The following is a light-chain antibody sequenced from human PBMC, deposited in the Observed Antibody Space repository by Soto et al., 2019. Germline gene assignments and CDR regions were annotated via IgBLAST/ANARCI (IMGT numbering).Light chain of an antibody. CDR2: GAS. J-gene: IGKJ2*01. CDR3: HHYKNCPPYT. V-gene: IGKV3-15*01. CDR1: QRISIT. Sequence: VMTQSPATLSVSPGERATLSCRASQRISITLACYQQQPGHAPRLLIYGASTRATGIPARFSGSGSETEFTLTISCLQSEYSSVYYCHHYKNCPPYTFGQGNKLAIK.